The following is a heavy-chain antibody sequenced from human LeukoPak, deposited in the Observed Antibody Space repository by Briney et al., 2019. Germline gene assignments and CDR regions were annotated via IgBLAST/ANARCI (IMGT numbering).Heavy chain of an antibody. CDR3: ARGLAAFDI. V-gene: IGHV4-34*01. CDR2: INHSGST. CDR1: GGSFSGYY. Sequence: SETLSLTCAVYGGSFSGYYWSWIRQPPGKGLEWIGEINHSGSTNYNPSLKSRVTISVDTSKNQFSLKLSSVTAADTAVYYCARGLAAFDIWGRGTMVTVSS. J-gene: IGHJ3*02.